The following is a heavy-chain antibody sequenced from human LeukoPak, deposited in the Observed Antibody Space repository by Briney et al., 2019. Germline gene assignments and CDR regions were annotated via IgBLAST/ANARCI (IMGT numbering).Heavy chain of an antibody. CDR1: GFTFSSYE. CDR2: ISSSGSTI. J-gene: IGHJ4*02. V-gene: IGHV3-48*03. D-gene: IGHD1-26*01. CDR3: ARSGGPQSTYSGSSPPFDY. Sequence: GGSLRLSCAVSGFTFSSYEMNWVRQAPGKGLEWVSYISSSGSTIYYADSVKGRFTISRDNAKNSLYLQMNSLRAEDTAVYYCARSGGPQSTYSGSSPPFDYWGQGTLVTVSS.